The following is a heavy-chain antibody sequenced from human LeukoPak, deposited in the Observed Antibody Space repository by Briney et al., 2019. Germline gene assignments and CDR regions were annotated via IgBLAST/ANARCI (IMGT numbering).Heavy chain of an antibody. D-gene: IGHD7-27*01. J-gene: IGHJ5*02. CDR3: ARDLTGDTGFDP. V-gene: IGHV4-59*01. Sequence: SETLSLTCTVSGGSISSYYWSWIRQPPGKGLQWIGYIYYSGSTNYNPSLKSRVTISVDPSKNQFSLKLSSVTAADTAVYYCARDLTGDTGFDPWGQGTLVTVSS. CDR2: IYYSGST. CDR1: GGSISSYY.